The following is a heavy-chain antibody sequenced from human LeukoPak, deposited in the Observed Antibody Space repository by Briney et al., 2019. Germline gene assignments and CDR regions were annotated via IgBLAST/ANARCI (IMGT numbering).Heavy chain of an antibody. D-gene: IGHD3-3*01. Sequence: PSETLSLTCAVYGGSFSGYYWSWIRQPPGKGLEWIGEINHSGSTNYNPSLKSRVTISVDTSKNQFSLKLSSVTAADTAVYYCARHITIFGVVNPYNWFDPWGQGTLVTVSS. CDR1: GGSFSGYY. CDR2: INHSGST. J-gene: IGHJ5*02. CDR3: ARHITIFGVVNPYNWFDP. V-gene: IGHV4-34*01.